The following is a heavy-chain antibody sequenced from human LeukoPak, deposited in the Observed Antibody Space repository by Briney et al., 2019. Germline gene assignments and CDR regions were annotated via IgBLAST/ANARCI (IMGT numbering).Heavy chain of an antibody. D-gene: IGHD2/OR15-2a*01. J-gene: IGHJ4*02. CDR3: AKDPLRVGNRPTFDY. CDR2: ISGSGGST. Sequence: GGSLRLSCAASGSTFSSYAMSWVRQAPGKGLEWVSAISGSGGSTYYADSVKGRFTISRDNSKNTLYLQMNSLRAEDTAVYYCAKDPLRVGNRPTFDYWGQGTLVTVSS. V-gene: IGHV3-23*01. CDR1: GSTFSSYA.